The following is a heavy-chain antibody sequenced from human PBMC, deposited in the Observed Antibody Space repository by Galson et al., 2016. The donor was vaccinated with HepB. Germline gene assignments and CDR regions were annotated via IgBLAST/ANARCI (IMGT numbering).Heavy chain of an antibody. D-gene: IGHD1-26*01. V-gene: IGHV3-23*01. Sequence: SLRLSCAASRFTFRSYAMSWVRQAPGKGLEWVSGISGSGGSTYYADSVEGRFTISRDNSKNALYLQMNSLRAEDTALYYCAKDLIVGTTDPPSGGFDYWGQGTLLTVSS. J-gene: IGHJ4*02. CDR1: RFTFRSYA. CDR3: AKDLIVGTTDPPSGGFDY. CDR2: ISGSGGST.